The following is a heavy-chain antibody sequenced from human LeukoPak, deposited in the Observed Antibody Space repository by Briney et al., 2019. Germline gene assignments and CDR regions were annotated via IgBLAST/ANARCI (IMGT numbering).Heavy chain of an antibody. CDR3: AREALSSSLDY. CDR1: GFTFSTYS. V-gene: IGHV3-21*01. D-gene: IGHD6-13*01. J-gene: IGHJ4*02. CDR2: ISSSGRYI. Sequence: GGSLRLSCAASGFTFSTYSMNWVRQAPGKGLEWVSFISSSGRYIYYADSVRGRFAISRDNAKKSLYLQMNSLRAEDTAVYYCAREALSSSLDYWGQGTLGTVSS.